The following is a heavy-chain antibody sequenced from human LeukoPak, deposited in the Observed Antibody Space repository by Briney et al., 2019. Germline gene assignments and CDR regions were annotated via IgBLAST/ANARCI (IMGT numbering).Heavy chain of an antibody. D-gene: IGHD5-18*01. CDR1: GGSISNSNSY. CDR3: ARHVYGYGLDY. J-gene: IGHJ4*02. CDR2: VYYSGNT. V-gene: IGHV4-39*01. Sequence: SETLSLTCTVSGGSISNSNSYWGWIRQTPGKGVGWIGTVYYSGNTNYNPSLKSRVTISADTSKNQFSLKLTSVTAADTAVYYCARHVYGYGLDYWGQGILVTVSS.